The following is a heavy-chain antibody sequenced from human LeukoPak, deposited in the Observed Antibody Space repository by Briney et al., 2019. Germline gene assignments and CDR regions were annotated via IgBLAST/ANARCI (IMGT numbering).Heavy chain of an antibody. V-gene: IGHV3-30*03. D-gene: IGHD1-26*01. CDR3: ARDPYSGSYPYDD. J-gene: IGHJ4*02. CDR1: GFTFSSYG. CDR2: ISYDGSNK. Sequence: GGSLRLSCAASGFTFSSYGMHWVRQAPGKGLEWVAVISYDGSNKYYADSVKGRFTISRDKSKNTLYLQMNSLRVEDAAVYYCARDPYSGSYPYDDWGQGTLVTVSS.